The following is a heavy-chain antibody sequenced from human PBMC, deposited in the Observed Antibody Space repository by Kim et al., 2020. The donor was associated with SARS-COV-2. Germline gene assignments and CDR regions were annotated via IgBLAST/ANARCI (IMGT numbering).Heavy chain of an antibody. CDR3: ARGGAIAAAAPYYYGMDV. Sequence: KGRFTISRDNSKNTLYLQMNSLRAEDTAVYYCARGGAIAAAAPYYYGMDVWGQGTTVTVSS. D-gene: IGHD6-13*01. V-gene: IGHV3-66*01. J-gene: IGHJ6*02.